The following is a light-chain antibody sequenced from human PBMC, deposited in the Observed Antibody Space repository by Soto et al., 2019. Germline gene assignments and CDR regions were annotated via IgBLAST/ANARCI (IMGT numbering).Light chain of an antibody. V-gene: IGKV3-20*01. CDR3: QQYGSSPWT. CDR2: GTS. CDR1: KSISSTY. J-gene: IGKJ1*01. Sequence: EIVLTQSPGTLSLSPGERATLSCRPSKSISSTYLAWYQQKPGQPPRLLIYGTSSRATGTPDRFSGSGSGTDFTLTISRLEPEDFAVYYCQQYGSSPWTFGQGTKVEIK.